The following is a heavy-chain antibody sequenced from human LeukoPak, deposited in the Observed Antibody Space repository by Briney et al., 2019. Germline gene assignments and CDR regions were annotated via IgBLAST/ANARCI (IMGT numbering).Heavy chain of an antibody. Sequence: PGGSLRLSCAASGLSFSSYGMHWVRQAPGKGLEWVAFIRYDGSNKSYVDSVKGRFTISRDNSKNTLYLQMNSLRAEDTAVYYCAMESFIAAPYYYYYMDVWGRGTTVTVSS. J-gene: IGHJ6*03. V-gene: IGHV3-30*02. CDR1: GLSFSSYG. D-gene: IGHD6-6*01. CDR2: IRYDGSNK. CDR3: AMESFIAAPYYYYYMDV.